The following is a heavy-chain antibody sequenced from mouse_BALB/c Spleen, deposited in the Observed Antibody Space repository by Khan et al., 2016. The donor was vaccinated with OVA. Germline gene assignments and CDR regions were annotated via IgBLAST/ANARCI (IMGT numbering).Heavy chain of an antibody. CDR2: IDPANGNT. D-gene: IGHD2-14*01. V-gene: IGHV14-3*02. CDR3: AIGTTFAY. Sequence: EVQLQQSGAELVKPGASVKLSCTASGFNIKDTYMHWVKQRPEQGLEWIGRIDPANGNTKYDPKFQGKATITAETSSNTAYLNLSSLTSEDTTVYYCAIGTTFAYWGQGTLVTVSA. CDR1: GFNIKDTY. J-gene: IGHJ3*01.